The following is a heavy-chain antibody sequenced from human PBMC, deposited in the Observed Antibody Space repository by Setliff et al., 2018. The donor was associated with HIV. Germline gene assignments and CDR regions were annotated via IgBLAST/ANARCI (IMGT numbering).Heavy chain of an antibody. Sequence: TGGSLRLSCVASGFTFSSYAISWVRQAPGKGLEWVLIMSSGGSSTSYADSVKGRFTISRDNAKNSLYLQMNNLRAEDTALYFCAQDYTATFWEYNWFDPWGQGTLVTVSS. J-gene: IGHJ5*02. CDR1: GFTFSSYA. V-gene: IGHV3-23*03. D-gene: IGHD2-15*01. CDR2: MSSGGSST. CDR3: AQDYTATFWEYNWFDP.